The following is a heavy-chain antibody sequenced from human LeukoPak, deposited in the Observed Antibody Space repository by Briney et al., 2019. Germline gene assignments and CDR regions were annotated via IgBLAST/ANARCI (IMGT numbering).Heavy chain of an antibody. V-gene: IGHV4-59*01. D-gene: IGHD5-18*01. CDR3: ARGRGYSYGYAFDY. CDR2: IYYSGST. Sequence: SETLSLTCTVSGGSISSYYWSWIRQPPGKGLEWIGYIYYSGSTNYNPSLKSRVTIPVDTSKNQFSLKLSSVTAADTAVYYCARGRGYSYGYAFDYWGQGTLVTVSS. J-gene: IGHJ4*02. CDR1: GGSISSYY.